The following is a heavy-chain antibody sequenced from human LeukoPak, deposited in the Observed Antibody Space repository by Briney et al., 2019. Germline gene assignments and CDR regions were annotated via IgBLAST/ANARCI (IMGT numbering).Heavy chain of an antibody. CDR3: ARGGSTAARVLDWYDY. J-gene: IGHJ4*02. CDR2: IPYDRSNK. CDR1: GFTFSSYG. Sequence: TGRSLRLSCAASGFTFSSYGMHWFRHAPPKGLERVAVIPYDRSNKYYADSVQCRFTISRDNSKNTLYLQMNSLRAEDTAVYYCARGGSTAARVLDWYDYWGQGTLVTVSS. V-gene: IGHV3-30*03. D-gene: IGHD6-6*01.